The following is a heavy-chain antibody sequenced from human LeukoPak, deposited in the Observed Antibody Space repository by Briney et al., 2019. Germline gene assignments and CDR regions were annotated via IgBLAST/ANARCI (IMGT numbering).Heavy chain of an antibody. CDR1: GLTFSSYA. J-gene: IGHJ4*02. CDR3: AKVGFSEMEWLLYSDH. Sequence: GGSLRLSCAASGLTFSSYAMSWVRQAPGKGLEWVSAISGSSGHTYYADSVKGRFTISRDNSKNTLYLQMNCLRAEDTAVCYCAKVGFSEMEWLLYSDHWGQGTLVTVSS. V-gene: IGHV3-23*01. D-gene: IGHD3-3*01. CDR2: ISGSSGHT.